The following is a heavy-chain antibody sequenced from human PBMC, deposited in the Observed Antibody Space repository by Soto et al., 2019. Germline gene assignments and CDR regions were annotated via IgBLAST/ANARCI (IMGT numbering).Heavy chain of an antibody. CDR2: ISHSVSA. CDR1: GASISTGEW. D-gene: IGHD5-18*01. J-gene: IGHJ4*02. CDR3: TRDGDYGYSLAY. V-gene: IGHV4-4*02. Sequence: QVQLQESGPGLVKPSETLTLTCAVSGASISTGEWWSWVRQPPGKGLEWIGEISHSVSANYNPALRSRVTIEVDKSKNQFSLKLSVTAADTAMYYCTRDGDYGYSLAYWGQGTLVTVSS.